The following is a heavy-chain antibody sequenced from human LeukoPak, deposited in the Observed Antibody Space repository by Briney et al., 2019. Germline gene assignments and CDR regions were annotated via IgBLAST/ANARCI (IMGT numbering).Heavy chain of an antibody. CDR3: ARVGTTSAAIVFDT. V-gene: IGHV3-48*01. Sequence: GGSLRLSCAASGFIFSDYSMNWVRQAPGKGLEWISNIRGSRGGLGSGMYYADSVRGRFTISRDNSKNALYLQMNSLRAEDTAVYYCARVGTTSAAIVFDTWGQGTLVTVSS. CDR1: GFIFSDYS. D-gene: IGHD6-25*01. J-gene: IGHJ4*02. CDR2: IRGSRGGLGSGM.